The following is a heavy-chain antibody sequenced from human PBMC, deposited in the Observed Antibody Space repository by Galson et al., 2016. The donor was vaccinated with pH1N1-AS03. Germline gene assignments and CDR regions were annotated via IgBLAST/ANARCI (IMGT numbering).Heavy chain of an antibody. CDR1: GLSVAKNY. CDR3: ARVDSSTYSDGWVPFDY. D-gene: IGHD5-24*01. Sequence: SLRLPCAVSGLSVAKNYMSWVRQAPGEGLEWVSSIYTGGDTFYTDSVRGRFTISRDDSKNTLYLQMNSLRAADTAMYYCARVDSSTYSDGWVPFDYWGQGTLVTVSS. V-gene: IGHV3-53*01. J-gene: IGHJ4*02. CDR2: IYTGGDT.